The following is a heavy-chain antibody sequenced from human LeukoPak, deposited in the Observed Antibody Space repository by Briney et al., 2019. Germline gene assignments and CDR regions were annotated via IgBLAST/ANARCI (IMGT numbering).Heavy chain of an antibody. Sequence: PSETLSLTCAVYGGSFSGYYWSWIRQPLGKGLEWIGEINHSGSTNYNPSLKSRVTISVDTSKNQFSLKLSSVTAADTAVYYCARYRRGVVPAAIRFDYWGQGTLVTVSS. CDR1: GGSFSGYY. D-gene: IGHD2-2*01. CDR2: INHSGST. CDR3: ARYRRGVVPAAIRFDY. V-gene: IGHV4-34*01. J-gene: IGHJ4*02.